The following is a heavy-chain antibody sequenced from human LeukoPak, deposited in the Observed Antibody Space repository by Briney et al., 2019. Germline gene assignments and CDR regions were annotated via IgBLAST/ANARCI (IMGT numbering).Heavy chain of an antibody. J-gene: IGHJ6*02. V-gene: IGHV1-18*01. CDR1: GYTFTSYG. CDR2: ISAYNGNT. D-gene: IGHD5-18*01. Sequence: ASVKVSCKASGYTFTSYGISWVRQAPGQGLEWMGWISAYNGNTNYAQKLQGRVTMTTGTSTSTAYMELRSLRSDDTAVYYCARDLEFRGYSYGYYYYGMDVWGQGTTVTVSS. CDR3: ARDLEFRGYSYGYYYYGMDV.